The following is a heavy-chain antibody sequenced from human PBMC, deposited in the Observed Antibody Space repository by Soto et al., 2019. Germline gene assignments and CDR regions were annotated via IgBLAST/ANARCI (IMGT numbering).Heavy chain of an antibody. J-gene: IGHJ6*03. CDR2: IVVGSGNT. Sequence: SVKVSCKASGFTFTSSAMQWVRQARGQRLEWIGWIVVGSGNTNYAQKFQERVTITRDMSTSTAYMELSSLRSEDTAVYYCAADEYYDFWSGYSYMDVWGKGTTVTVSS. CDR3: AADEYYDFWSGYSYMDV. CDR1: GFTFTSSA. V-gene: IGHV1-58*02. D-gene: IGHD3-3*01.